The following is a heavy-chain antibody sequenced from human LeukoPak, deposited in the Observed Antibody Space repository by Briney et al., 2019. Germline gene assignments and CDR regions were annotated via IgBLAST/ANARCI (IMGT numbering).Heavy chain of an antibody. CDR2: INPSAGST. CDR1: GYTFISYY. D-gene: IGHD3-10*01. J-gene: IGHJ2*01. Sequence: ASVKVSCKASGYTFISYYIHWVRQAPGQGLEWMGIINPSAGSTTYAQKFQGRVTMTRDMSTSTVYMELSSLRSEDTAVYYCATAKSGSYWYFDLWGRGTLVTVSS. V-gene: IGHV1-46*01. CDR3: ATAKSGSYWYFDL.